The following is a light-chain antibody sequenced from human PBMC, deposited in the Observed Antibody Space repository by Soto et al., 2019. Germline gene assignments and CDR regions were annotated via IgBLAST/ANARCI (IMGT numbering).Light chain of an antibody. CDR3: QQTYSTPLT. J-gene: IGKJ4*01. Sequence: MTQSPLSLPFTPGYPSSISCLASQYIYNYLSWYQQKPGKAPKLLIYDASSLQSGVQPRFSGSGSGTDFTLSISSLQPEDFATYYCQQTYSTPLTFGGGTKVDIK. V-gene: IGKV1-39*01. CDR1: QYIYNY. CDR2: DAS.